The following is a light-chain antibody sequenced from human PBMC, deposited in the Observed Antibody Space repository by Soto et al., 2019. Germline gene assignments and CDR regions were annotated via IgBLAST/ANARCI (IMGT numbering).Light chain of an antibody. Sequence: DVVMTQSPLSLPVTLGQPASISCRSSQSLVYSDGIAYLSWFHQRPGQSPRRLIYKVSNRDSGVPARFGGSGSGTDFTLKISRVEAEDVGVYYCMLGTPWPPTFGRGTRVEI. V-gene: IGKV2-30*01. CDR3: MLGTPWPPT. CDR2: KVS. CDR1: QSLVYSDGIAY. J-gene: IGKJ1*01.